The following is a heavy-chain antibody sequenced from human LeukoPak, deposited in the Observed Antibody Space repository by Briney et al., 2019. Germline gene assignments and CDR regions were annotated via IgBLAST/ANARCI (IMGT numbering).Heavy chain of an antibody. CDR2: INAGNGNT. CDR1: GYTFTSYH. Sequence: ASVKVSCKASGYTFTSYHMHWVRQAPGQRLEWMGWINAGNGNTKYSQKFQGRVAITRDTSASTAYMELSSLRSEDTAVYYCARDYKMATIHALDYWGQGTLVTVSS. J-gene: IGHJ4*02. CDR3: ARDYKMATIHALDY. D-gene: IGHD5-24*01. V-gene: IGHV1-3*01.